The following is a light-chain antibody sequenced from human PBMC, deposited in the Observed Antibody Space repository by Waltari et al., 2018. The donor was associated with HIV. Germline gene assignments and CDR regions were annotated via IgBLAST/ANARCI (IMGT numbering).Light chain of an antibody. Sequence: QSVMTQPPSASGTPGQRVTISCSGRSSNIGRNYVNWYQQLPGTTPKLLIYRNNQRPSGVPDRFAGAKSGTAAARASSGLRSEDEADYYCAAWDDSLSGSWVFGGGTQVTVL. J-gene: IGLJ3*02. CDR1: SSNIGRNY. CDR3: AAWDDSLSGSWV. CDR2: RNN. V-gene: IGLV1-47*01.